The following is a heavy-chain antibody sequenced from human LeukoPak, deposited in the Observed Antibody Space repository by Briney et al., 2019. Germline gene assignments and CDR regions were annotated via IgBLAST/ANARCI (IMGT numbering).Heavy chain of an antibody. V-gene: IGHV4-4*07. Sequence: PSETLSLTCTVSGGSISSYYWSWLRQPAGKGLEWIGRIYTSGSTNYNPSLKSRVTMSVDTSKNQFSLKLSSVTAADTAVYYCARDGSPSYYYYYYMDVWGKGTTVTVSS. J-gene: IGHJ6*03. CDR2: IYTSGST. CDR3: ARDGSPSYYYYYYMDV. D-gene: IGHD6-6*01. CDR1: GGSISSYY.